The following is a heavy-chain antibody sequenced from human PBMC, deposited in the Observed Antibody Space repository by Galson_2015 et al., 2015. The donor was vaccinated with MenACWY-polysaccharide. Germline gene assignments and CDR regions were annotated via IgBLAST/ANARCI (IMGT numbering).Heavy chain of an antibody. CDR2: IRSSGTST. Sequence: SLRLSCAASGFTFTSYAMSWVRQAPGKGLEWVSAIRSSGTSTYYADSVKGRFTISRDNSKSTLYLQMNSLRAEDTAVYYCAKDSTDFWSVAGRFDHWGQGTLVTVSS. CDR1: GFTFTSYA. V-gene: IGHV3-23*01. D-gene: IGHD3-3*01. CDR3: AKDSTDFWSVAGRFDH. J-gene: IGHJ5*02.